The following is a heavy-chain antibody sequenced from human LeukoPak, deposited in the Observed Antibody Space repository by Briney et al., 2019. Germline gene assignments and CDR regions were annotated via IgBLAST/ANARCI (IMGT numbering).Heavy chain of an antibody. V-gene: IGHV1-8*02. D-gene: IGHD3-22*01. CDR3: ARGLYYYDSSGYYYFDY. J-gene: IGHJ4*02. Sequence: ASVKVSCKASGYTFTGYYMHWVRQATGQGLEWMGWMNPNSGNTGYAQKFQGRVTMTRNTSISTAYMELSSLRSEDTAVYYCARGLYYYDSSGYYYFDYWGQGTLVTVSS. CDR2: MNPNSGNT. CDR1: GYTFTGYY.